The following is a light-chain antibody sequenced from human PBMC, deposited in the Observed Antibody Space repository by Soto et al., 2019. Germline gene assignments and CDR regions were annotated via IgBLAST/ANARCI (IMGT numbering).Light chain of an antibody. V-gene: IGKV3-11*01. CDR1: QSFRGL. CDR2: DAY. Sequence: EVVLTQSPVTLSLSPGERATLSCRASQSFRGLLAWYQQKPGQAPRLLIYDAYNRATGIPPRFSGSWSGTDLTLTISSLEPEDSAVYYCQQRHMSPITFGQGTRLEIK. CDR3: QQRHMSPIT. J-gene: IGKJ5*01.